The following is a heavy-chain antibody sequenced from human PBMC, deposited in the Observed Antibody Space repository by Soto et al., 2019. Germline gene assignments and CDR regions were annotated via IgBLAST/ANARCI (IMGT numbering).Heavy chain of an antibody. J-gene: IGHJ4*02. CDR3: ARVGYSSGWLPDY. D-gene: IGHD6-19*01. V-gene: IGHV3-21*01. CDR1: RFTFSSYS. Sequence: GGSLRLSCAACRFTFSSYSMMWVRQAPGKGLEWVSLLSSSSSYIYFADSLKGRFTISRDNAKNSLYLQMNSLRAEDTAVYYCARVGYSSGWLPDYWGQGTLVTVSS. CDR2: LSSSSSYI.